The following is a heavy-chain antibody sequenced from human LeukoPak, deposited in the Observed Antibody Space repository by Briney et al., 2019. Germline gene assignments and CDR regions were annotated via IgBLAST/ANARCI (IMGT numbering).Heavy chain of an antibody. CDR1: GFTISSYA. V-gene: IGHV3-23*01. CDR2: ISGSGGST. J-gene: IGHJ5*02. CDR3: AKGPYIVVVPGWFDP. D-gene: IGHD2-2*01. Sequence: GGSLRLSCAASGFTISSYAMSWVRQAPGKGLEWVSAISGSGGSTYYADSVKGRFTISRDNSKNTLYLQMNSLRAEDTAVYYCAKGPYIVVVPGWFDPWGQGTLVTVSS.